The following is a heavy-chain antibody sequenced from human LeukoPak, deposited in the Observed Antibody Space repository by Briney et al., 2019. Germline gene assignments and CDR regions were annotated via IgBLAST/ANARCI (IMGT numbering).Heavy chain of an antibody. CDR2: ISSSSSYI. J-gene: IGHJ3*02. CDR3: ARQRTVVTSRAFGI. CDR1: GFAVSTYY. V-gene: IGHV3-21*01. Sequence: GGSLRLSCAASGFAVSTYYMNWVRQAPGKGLEWVSSISSSSSYIYYADSVKGRFTISRDNAKNSLYLQMNSLRAEDTAVYYCARQRTVVTSRAFGIWGQGTMVTVSS. D-gene: IGHD4-23*01.